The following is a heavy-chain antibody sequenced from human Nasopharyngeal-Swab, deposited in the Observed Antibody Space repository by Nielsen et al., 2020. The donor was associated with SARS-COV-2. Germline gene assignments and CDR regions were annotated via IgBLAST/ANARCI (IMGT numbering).Heavy chain of an antibody. J-gene: IGHJ4*02. CDR2: MNPNSGNT. Sequence: WVRQAPGQGLEWMGWMNPNSGNTGYAQKSQGRVTITRNTSISTAYMELSSLRSEDTAVYYCARVVGYSGYDLDYWGQGTLVTVSS. CDR3: ARVVGYSGYDLDY. D-gene: IGHD5-12*01. V-gene: IGHV1-8*03.